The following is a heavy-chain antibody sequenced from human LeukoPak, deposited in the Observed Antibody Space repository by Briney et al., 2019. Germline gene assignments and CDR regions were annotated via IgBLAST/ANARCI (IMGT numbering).Heavy chain of an antibody. Sequence: ASVKVSCKASGGTFSSYAISWVRQAPGQGLEWMGGIIPIFGTANYAQKFQGRVTITTDESTSTAYMELSSLRSEDTAVYYCARQQGLQNLNFDYWGQGTLVTVSS. V-gene: IGHV1-69*05. J-gene: IGHJ4*02. D-gene: IGHD4-11*01. CDR2: IIPIFGTA. CDR3: ARQQGLQNLNFDY. CDR1: GGTFSSYA.